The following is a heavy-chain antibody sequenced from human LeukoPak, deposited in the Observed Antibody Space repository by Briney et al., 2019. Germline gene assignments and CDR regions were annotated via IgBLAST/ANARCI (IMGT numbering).Heavy chain of an antibody. CDR3: ARADSSSWSPTDY. CDR2: INWNGGST. CDR1: GYSISSGYY. J-gene: IGHJ4*02. V-gene: IGHV3-20*01. D-gene: IGHD6-13*01. Sequence: ETLSLTCTVSGYSISSGYYWGWVRQAPGKGLEWVSGINWNGGSTGYADSVKGRFTISRDNAKNSLYLQMNSLRAEDTALYHCARADSSSWSPTDYWGQGTLVTVSS.